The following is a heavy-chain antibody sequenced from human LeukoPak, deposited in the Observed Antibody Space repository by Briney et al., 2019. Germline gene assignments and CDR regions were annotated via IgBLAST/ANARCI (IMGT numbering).Heavy chain of an antibody. CDR1: GGSISSYY. J-gene: IGHJ4*02. V-gene: IGHV4-4*07. CDR2: IYTSGST. CDR3: AREFSWSGFFDY. D-gene: IGHD3-3*01. Sequence: SETLSLTCTVSGGSISSYYWSWIRQPAGKGLEWIGRIYTSGSTYYNPSLKSRVTISVDRSKNQFSLKLSSVTAADTAVYYCAREFSWSGFFDYWGQGTLVTVSS.